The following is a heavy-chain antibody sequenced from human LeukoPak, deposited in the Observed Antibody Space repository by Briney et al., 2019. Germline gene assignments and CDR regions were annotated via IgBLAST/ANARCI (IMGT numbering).Heavy chain of an antibody. D-gene: IGHD3-10*01. CDR2: IIPIFGTA. V-gene: IGHV1-69*05. Sequence: GASVKVSCKASGGTFSSYAISWVRQAPGQGLEWMGRIIPIFGTANYAQKFQGRVTITTDESTSTAYMELSSLRSEDTAVYYCARNAHYGSGSYYLDYWGQGTLVTVSS. J-gene: IGHJ4*02. CDR3: ARNAHYGSGSYYLDY. CDR1: GGTFSSYA.